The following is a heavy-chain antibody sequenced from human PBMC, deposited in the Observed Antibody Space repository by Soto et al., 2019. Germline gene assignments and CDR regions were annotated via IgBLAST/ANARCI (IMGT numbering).Heavy chain of an antibody. CDR1: GGSVSSVTYY. Sequence: QVQLQESGPGLVKPSETLSLTCVVSGGSVSSVTYYWNWIRQPPGKGLEWIGYISYSGSTNYNPSLKRPVSMSLDTSKYQFSLTFISVTAADTAIYYCARGDDYKSSLFDPWGQGTLVTVSS. CDR3: ARGDDYKSSLFDP. D-gene: IGHD4-4*01. V-gene: IGHV4-61*01. CDR2: ISYSGST. J-gene: IGHJ5*02.